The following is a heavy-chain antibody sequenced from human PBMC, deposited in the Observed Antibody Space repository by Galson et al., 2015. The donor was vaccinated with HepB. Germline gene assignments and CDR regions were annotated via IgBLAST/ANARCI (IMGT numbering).Heavy chain of an antibody. V-gene: IGHV3-21*01. CDR3: ARDGGAIAAADDAFDI. D-gene: IGHD6-13*01. CDR2: ISSSSSYI. CDR1: GFTFSSYS. Sequence: SLRLSCAASGFTFSSYSMNWVRQAPGKGLEWVSSISSSSSYIYYADSVKGRFTISRDNAKNSLYLQMNSLRAEDTAVYYCARDGGAIAAADDAFDIWGQGTMVTVSS. J-gene: IGHJ3*02.